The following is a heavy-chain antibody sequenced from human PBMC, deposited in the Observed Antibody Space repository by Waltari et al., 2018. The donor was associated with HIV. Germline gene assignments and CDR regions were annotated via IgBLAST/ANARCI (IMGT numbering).Heavy chain of an antibody. CDR3: ARDLGNIVVVPAASNWFDP. V-gene: IGHV1-2*06. J-gene: IGHJ5*02. CDR1: GYTFTGYY. D-gene: IGHD2-2*01. Sequence: QVQLVQSGAEVKKPGASVKVSCKASGYTFTGYYMPWVRQAPGHGLEWMGRIKPNSGGTNYAQKFQGRVTMTRDTSISTAYMELSRLRSDDTAVYYCARDLGNIVVVPAASNWFDPWGQGTLVTVSS. CDR2: IKPNSGGT.